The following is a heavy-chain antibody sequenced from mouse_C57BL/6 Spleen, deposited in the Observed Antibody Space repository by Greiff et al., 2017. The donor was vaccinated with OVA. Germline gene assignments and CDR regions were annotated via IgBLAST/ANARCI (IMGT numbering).Heavy chain of an antibody. D-gene: IGHD2-4*01. J-gene: IGHJ2*01. CDR1: GYSITSGYY. CDR3: ARVGDYPYYFDY. CDR2: ISYDGSN. Sequence: EVQVVESGPGLVKPSQSLSLTCSVTGYSITSGYYWNWIRQFPGNKLEWMGYISYDGSNNYNPSLKNRISITRDTSKNQFFLKLNSVTTEDTATYYCARVGDYPYYFDYWGQGTTLTVSS. V-gene: IGHV3-6*01.